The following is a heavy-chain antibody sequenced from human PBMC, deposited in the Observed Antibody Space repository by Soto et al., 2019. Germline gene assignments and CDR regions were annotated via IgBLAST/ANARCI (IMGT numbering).Heavy chain of an antibody. CDR3: ARDTCSSTGCLFDY. D-gene: IGHD2-2*01. J-gene: IGHJ4*02. CDR1: GGYFSANY. V-gene: IGHV4-34*01. CDR2: INHAGST. Sequence: SETLSLTCGIYGGYFSANYWSWIRQTPGKGLEWLGEINHAGSTDYNPSLKSRVTISADTSKNQFSLKLSSVTAADTVVYYCARDTCSSTGCLFDYWGQGTLVTVSS.